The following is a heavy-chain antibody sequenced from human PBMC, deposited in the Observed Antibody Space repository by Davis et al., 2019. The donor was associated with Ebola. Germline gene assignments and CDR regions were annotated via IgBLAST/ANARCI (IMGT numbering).Heavy chain of an antibody. CDR1: GYTFTSYG. CDR3: ASLGVNRRDTAMAGFDP. J-gene: IGHJ5*02. Sequence: ASVKVSCKASGYTFTSYGITWVRQAPGQGLEWMGWINTNTGNPTYAQGFTGRFVFSLDTSVSTAYLQISSLKASDTAMYYCASLGVNRRDTAMAGFDPWGQGTLVTVSS. D-gene: IGHD5-18*01. V-gene: IGHV7-4-1*02. CDR2: INTNTGNP.